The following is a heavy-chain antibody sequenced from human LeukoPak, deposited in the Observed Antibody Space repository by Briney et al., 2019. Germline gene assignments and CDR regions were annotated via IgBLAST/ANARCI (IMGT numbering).Heavy chain of an antibody. CDR2: INPGGDNT. D-gene: IGHD2-15*01. V-gene: IGHV1-46*01. CDR1: GYTFTKYY. CDR3: ARGRGTSGSNRDFYYYYYMDV. J-gene: IGHJ6*03. Sequence: ASVKVSFKASGYTFTKYYIHWVRQAPGQGLEWMGLINPGGDNTNYAQNFQGRVTMTRDTSTSTVYMELSSLRHDDMAIYYCARGRGTSGSNRDFYYYYYMDVWGKGTTVTISS.